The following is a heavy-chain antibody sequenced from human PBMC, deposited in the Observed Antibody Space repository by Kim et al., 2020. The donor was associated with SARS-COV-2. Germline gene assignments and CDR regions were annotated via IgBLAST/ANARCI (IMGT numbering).Heavy chain of an antibody. CDR3: ARLDSSSFDY. CDR2: T. Sequence: TNNSPSLQGHVTISADKSISTAYLQWSSLKASDTAMYYCARLDSSSFDYWGQGTLVTVSS. V-gene: IGHV5-10-1*01. D-gene: IGHD6-6*01. J-gene: IGHJ4*02.